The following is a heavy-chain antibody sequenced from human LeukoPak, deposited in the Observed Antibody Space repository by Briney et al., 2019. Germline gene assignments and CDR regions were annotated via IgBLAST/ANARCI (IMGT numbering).Heavy chain of an antibody. CDR3: ARDPGYCSGGSCYSPDYYYYYMDV. CDR2: INPNSGGT. D-gene: IGHD2-15*01. J-gene: IGHJ6*03. V-gene: IGHV1-2*02. Sequence: ASVKVSCKASGYTFTGYYMHWVRQAPGQGLEWMGWINPNSGGTNYAQKFQGRVTMTRDTSISTAYMELSRLRPDDTAVYYCARDPGYCSGGSCYSPDYYYYYMDVWGKGTTVTISS. CDR1: GYTFTGYY.